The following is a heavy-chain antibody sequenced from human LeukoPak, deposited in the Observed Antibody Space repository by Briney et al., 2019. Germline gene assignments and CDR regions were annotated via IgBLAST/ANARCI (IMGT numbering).Heavy chain of an antibody. J-gene: IGHJ4*02. CDR3: AKGQFWSGYSI. CDR2: INHRRST. D-gene: IGHD3-3*02. CDR1: GGSFSGYY. V-gene: IGHV4-34*01. Sequence: SETLSLTCAVYGGSFSGYYWSWIRQPPGKGLEWIGEINHRRSTNYNPSLKSRVTMSVDTSKNQFSLNLSSVTAADTAVYYCAKGQFWSGYSIWGQGTLVTVSS.